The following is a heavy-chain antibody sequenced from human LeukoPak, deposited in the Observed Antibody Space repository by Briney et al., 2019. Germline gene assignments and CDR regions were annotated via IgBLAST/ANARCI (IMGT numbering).Heavy chain of an antibody. CDR2: IYYSGST. V-gene: IGHV4-31*03. J-gene: IGHJ3*02. CDR1: GGSISSGGYY. Sequence: SQTLSLTCTVSGGSISSGGYYWSWIRQHPGKGLEWIGYIYYSGSTYYNPSLKSRVTISVDTSKNQFSLKLSSVTAADTAVYYCARDGGYCSGGSCYSNAFDIWGQGTMVTVYS. CDR3: ARDGGYCSGGSCYSNAFDI. D-gene: IGHD2-15*01.